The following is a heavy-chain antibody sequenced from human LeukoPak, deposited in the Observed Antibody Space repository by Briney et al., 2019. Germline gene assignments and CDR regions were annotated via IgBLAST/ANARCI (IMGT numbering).Heavy chain of an antibody. CDR2: INHSGST. V-gene: IGHV4-34*01. D-gene: IGHD3-16*01. CDR3: ARGYEGETKD. Sequence: SETLSLTCAVYGGSFSGYYWSWICQPPGKGLEWIGEINHSGSTNYNPSLKSRVTISVDTSKNQFSLKLSSVTAADTAVYYCARGYEGETKDWGQGTLVTVSS. CDR1: GGSFSGYY. J-gene: IGHJ4*02.